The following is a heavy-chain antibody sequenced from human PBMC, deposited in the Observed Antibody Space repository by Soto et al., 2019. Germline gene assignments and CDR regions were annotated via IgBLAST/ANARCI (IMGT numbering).Heavy chain of an antibody. Sequence: GGSLRLSCAASGFSFSISPMHWVRQAPGKGPEWVALISYDGTNKFYADSVKCRFTISRDNSKSTLYLQVDSLRPEDAAVYYCARDPKTSGGQHRAFNCFDSWGQGTLVTVSS. V-gene: IGHV3-30-3*01. CDR2: ISYDGTNK. D-gene: IGHD2-15*01. CDR1: GFSFSISP. J-gene: IGHJ5*01. CDR3: ARDPKTSGGQHRAFNCFDS.